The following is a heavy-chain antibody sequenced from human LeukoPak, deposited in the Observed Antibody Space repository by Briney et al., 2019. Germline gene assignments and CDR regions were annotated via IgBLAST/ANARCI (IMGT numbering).Heavy chain of an antibody. CDR1: GYSLANYL. J-gene: IGHJ3*02. Sequence: GEALKIPCKGSGYSLANYLIGWVRQMPGKGLEWMGNVYPGYSYTRYSPSFRGQGNISADTTIRTAYLQWSSPKASDTAMYYRARHRRARNGPKRKNDDLDIWGQGTMVTVSS. V-gene: IGHV5-51*01. CDR2: VYPGYSYT. D-gene: IGHD1-14*01. CDR3: ARHRRARNGPKRKNDDLDI.